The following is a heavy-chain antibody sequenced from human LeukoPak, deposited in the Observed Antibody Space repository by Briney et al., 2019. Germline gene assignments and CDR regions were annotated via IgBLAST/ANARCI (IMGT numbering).Heavy chain of an antibody. D-gene: IGHD2-2*01. V-gene: IGHV3-64*01. Sequence: GGSLRLSCAASGFTFSSYAMHWVRQAPGKGLEYVSAISSNGGSTYYANSVKGRFTISRDNSKNTLYLQMGSLRAEDMAVYYCARDGLDCSSTSCYGDYCGQGTLVTVSS. CDR2: ISSNGGST. CDR3: ARDGLDCSSTSCYGDY. J-gene: IGHJ4*02. CDR1: GFTFSSYA.